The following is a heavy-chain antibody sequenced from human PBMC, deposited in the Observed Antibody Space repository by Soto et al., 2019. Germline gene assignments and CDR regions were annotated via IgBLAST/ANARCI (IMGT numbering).Heavy chain of an antibody. CDR1: GFTVSSNY. Sequence: PGGSLRLSCAASGFTVSSNYMSWVRQAPGKGLEWVSFIYSGGTTYYADSVKGRLTISRDNSKNTLYFQMNSLRAEDTAVYYCAIGGSSGWSPMDYWGQGTLVTVSS. CDR2: IYSGGTT. V-gene: IGHV3-53*01. D-gene: IGHD6-19*01. CDR3: AIGGSSGWSPMDY. J-gene: IGHJ4*02.